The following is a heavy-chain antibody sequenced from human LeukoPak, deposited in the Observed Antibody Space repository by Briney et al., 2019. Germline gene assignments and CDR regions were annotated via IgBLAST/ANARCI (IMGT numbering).Heavy chain of an antibody. Sequence: PGGSLRLSCAASGFIFSTYGMHWVRQAPGKGLEWVAVTSSDGSNKHYADSVKGRFTISRDNSKNTLYLQVNSLRVEDTAVYYCAKKISGSYSECPDYWGQGTLVTVSS. CDR3: AKKISGSYSECPDY. V-gene: IGHV3-30*18. J-gene: IGHJ4*02. D-gene: IGHD1-26*01. CDR1: GFIFSTYG. CDR2: TSSDGSNK.